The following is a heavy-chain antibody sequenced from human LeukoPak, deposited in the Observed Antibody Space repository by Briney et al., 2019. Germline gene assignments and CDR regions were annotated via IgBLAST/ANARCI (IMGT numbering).Heavy chain of an antibody. CDR2: IYYSGST. D-gene: IGHD2/OR15-2a*01. J-gene: IGHJ4*02. Sequence: SETLSLTCTVSGGSISSYYWSWIRQPPGKGLEWIGYIYYSGSTNYNPSLKSRVTISVDTSKNQFSLKLSSVTAADTAVYYCARGSPYLSYWGQGTLVTVSS. CDR3: ARGSPYLSY. V-gene: IGHV4-59*01. CDR1: GGSISSYY.